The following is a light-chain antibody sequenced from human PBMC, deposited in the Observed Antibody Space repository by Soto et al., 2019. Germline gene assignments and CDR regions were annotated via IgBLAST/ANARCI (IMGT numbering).Light chain of an antibody. V-gene: IGKV3D-15*01. J-gene: IGKJ5*01. CDR3: QQYNNWPLIT. Sequence: EIVLTQSPGTLSLSPGERATLSCRASQSVSSSYLAWYQQKPGQAPRLLLYDTSTRASGVPDRFSGGGSGTEFTLTISGLQSEDFAVYYCQQYNNWPLITFGQGTRLEI. CDR2: DTS. CDR1: QSVSSSY.